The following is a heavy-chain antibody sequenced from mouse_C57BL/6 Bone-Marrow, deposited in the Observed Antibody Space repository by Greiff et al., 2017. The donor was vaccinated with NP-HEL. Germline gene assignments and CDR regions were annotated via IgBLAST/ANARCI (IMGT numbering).Heavy chain of an antibody. Sequence: QVQLKQPGAELVKPGASVKLSCKASGYTFTSYWMHWVKQRPGRGLEWIGSIDPNSGGTRYNEKFKSKATLTVDKPSSTAYMQLRSLTSEDSAVYNCERCSGAMDYWGQGTSVTVSS. D-gene: IGHD3-1*01. J-gene: IGHJ4*01. CDR3: ERCSGAMDY. V-gene: IGHV1-72*01. CDR2: IDPNSGGT. CDR1: GYTFTSYW.